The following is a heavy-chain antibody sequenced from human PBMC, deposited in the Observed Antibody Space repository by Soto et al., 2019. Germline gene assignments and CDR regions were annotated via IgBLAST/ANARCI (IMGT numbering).Heavy chain of an antibody. CDR1: GVSVSSRGFY. J-gene: IGHJ4*02. V-gene: IGHV4-61*08. CDR2: IAYSGTT. CDR3: ARDYITHPNYHFDY. Sequence: QVHLQESGPGLVKPSETLSLLCTVSGVSVSSRGFYWSWIRQSPERGLEWIEYIAYSGTTNYNPSLKSRVTISVDTSNNQFSLRLSSVTAADTAVYFCARDYITHPNYHFDYWGQGTRVTVSS. D-gene: IGHD1-20*01.